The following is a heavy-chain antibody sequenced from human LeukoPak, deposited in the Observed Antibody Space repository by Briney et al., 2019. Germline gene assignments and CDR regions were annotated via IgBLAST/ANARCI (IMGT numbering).Heavy chain of an antibody. CDR2: INPGSGGT. V-gene: IGHV1-2*02. D-gene: IGHD3-22*01. J-gene: IGHJ4*02. CDR1: GYTFTGHS. CDR3: ARDDYYYVSGFDS. Sequence: SVKVSCKASGYTFTGHSIHWVRQAPGQGLEWMGWINPGSGGTKFAQNFQGRVTMTSDTSISTAYMELSRLKSDDTALYYCARDDYYYVSGFDSWGQGTLVTVSS.